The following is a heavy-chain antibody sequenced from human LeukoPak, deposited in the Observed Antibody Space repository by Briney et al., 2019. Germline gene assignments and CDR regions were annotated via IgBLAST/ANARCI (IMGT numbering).Heavy chain of an antibody. V-gene: IGHV4-34*01. CDR1: GGSISSYY. Sequence: SETLSRTCAVSGGSISSYYWSWIRQPPGKGLEWIGEINHSGSTNYNPSLKSRVTISVDTSKNQFSLKLSSVTAADTAVYYCARYRSPAALRGNVLGSYRYGSFAYWGRGTLVTVSS. CDR3: ARYRSPAALRGNVLGSYRYGSFAY. CDR2: INHSGST. J-gene: IGHJ4*02. D-gene: IGHD3-16*02.